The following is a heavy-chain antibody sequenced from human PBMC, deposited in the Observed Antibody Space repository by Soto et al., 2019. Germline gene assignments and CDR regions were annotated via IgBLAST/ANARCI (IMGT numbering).Heavy chain of an antibody. CDR2: ISGSGGST. Sequence: GGSLRLSCAASGFTFSSYAMSWVRQAPGKGLEWVSAISGSGGSTYYADSVKGRFTISRDNSKNTLYLQMNSLRADDTAVYYCAKRGYSSGWYDNYWGQGTLVTVSS. V-gene: IGHV3-23*01. CDR1: GFTFSSYA. D-gene: IGHD6-19*01. J-gene: IGHJ4*02. CDR3: AKRGYSSGWYDNY.